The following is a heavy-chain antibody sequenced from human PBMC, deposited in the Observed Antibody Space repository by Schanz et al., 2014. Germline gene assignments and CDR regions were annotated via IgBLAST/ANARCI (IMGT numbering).Heavy chain of an antibody. V-gene: IGHV3-13*01. J-gene: IGHJ4*02. CDR3: ARGTDWNLHY. CDR2: ISGSGGST. Sequence: EVQLVESGGGLVQPGGSLRLSCAASGFTLSNSDMHWVRQGTGKGLEWVSGISGSGGSTYYADSVKGRFTISRDSGQNSLYLQMNSLRAGDTAVYYCARGTDWNLHYWGQGALVTVSS. CDR1: GFTLSNSD. D-gene: IGHD1-1*01.